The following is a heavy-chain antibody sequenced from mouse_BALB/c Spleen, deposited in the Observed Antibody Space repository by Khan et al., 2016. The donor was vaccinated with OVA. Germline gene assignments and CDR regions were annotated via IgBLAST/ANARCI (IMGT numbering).Heavy chain of an antibody. CDR1: GYTFTSYY. CDR3: ARSGYGNPFAY. D-gene: IGHD2-1*01. J-gene: IGHJ3*01. V-gene: IGHV1S81*02. CDR2: INPSNGVS. Sequence: QVQLQQPGAELGKPGASVKISCKASGYTFTSYYLYWVKQRPGQGLEWIGGINPSNGVSHFNEKFKSKATLTVDKSSSPAYMQLNSLTSEDSAVYYCARSGYGNPFAYWGQGTLVTVST.